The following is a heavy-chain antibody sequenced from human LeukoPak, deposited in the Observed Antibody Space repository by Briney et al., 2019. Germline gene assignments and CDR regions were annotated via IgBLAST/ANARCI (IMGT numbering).Heavy chain of an antibody. CDR2: INSDGSST. CDR3: ARPYCSSTSCYVGLFGY. Sequence: GGSLRLSCAASGFTFSSYWMHWVRQAPGKGLVWVSRINSDGSSTSYADSVKGRFTISRDNAKNTLYLQMNSLRAEDTAVYYCARPYCSSTSCYVGLFGYWGQGTLVTVSS. D-gene: IGHD2-2*01. V-gene: IGHV3-74*01. J-gene: IGHJ4*02. CDR1: GFTFSSYW.